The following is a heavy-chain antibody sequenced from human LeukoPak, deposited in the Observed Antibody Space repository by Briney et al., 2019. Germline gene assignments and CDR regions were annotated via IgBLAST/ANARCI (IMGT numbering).Heavy chain of an antibody. V-gene: IGHV1-46*01. CDR2: INPSGGST. J-gene: IGHJ1*01. D-gene: IGHD6-13*01. Sequence: GASVKVSCKASGYTFTRYYMHWVRQAPGQGLDWMGIINPSGGSTSYAQKFQGRVTMTRDTSTSTVYMELSSLRSEDKAVYYCARSRTSSSWYSVIQHWGQGTLVTVSS. CDR1: GYTFTRYY. CDR3: ARSRTSSSWYSVIQH.